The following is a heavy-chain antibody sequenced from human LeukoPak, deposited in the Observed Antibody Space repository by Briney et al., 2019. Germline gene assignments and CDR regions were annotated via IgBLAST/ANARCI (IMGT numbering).Heavy chain of an antibody. V-gene: IGHV3-23*01. CDR3: AKYVLRDCSSTRCYNNYGLDV. Sequence: GPLRLSCAASGFTFSNYAMNWVRQAPGKGLEWVSGITDSGGSTYYADSVKGRFTISRDSSKNTLYLQMTNLRAEDTAVYYCAKYVLRDCSSTRCYNNYGLDVWGQGTTVTVSS. D-gene: IGHD2-2*02. CDR1: GFTFSNYA. CDR2: ITDSGGST. J-gene: IGHJ6*02.